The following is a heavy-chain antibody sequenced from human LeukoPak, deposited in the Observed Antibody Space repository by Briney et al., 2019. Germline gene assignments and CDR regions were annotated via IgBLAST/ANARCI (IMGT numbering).Heavy chain of an antibody. CDR2: FDPEDGET. CDR1: GYTLTELS. CDR3: ATTSMIVPTDAAFDI. V-gene: IGHV1-24*01. J-gene: IGHJ3*02. Sequence: ASVKVSCKVSGYTLTELSMHWVRQARGKGLEWMGGFDPEDGETIYAQKFQGRVTMTEDTSTDTAYMELSSLRSEDTAVYYCATTSMIVPTDAAFDIWGQGTMVTVSS. D-gene: IGHD3-22*01.